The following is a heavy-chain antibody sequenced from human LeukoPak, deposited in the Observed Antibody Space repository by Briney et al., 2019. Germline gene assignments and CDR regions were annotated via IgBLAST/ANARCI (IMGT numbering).Heavy chain of an antibody. V-gene: IGHV3-48*01. D-gene: IGHD1-14*01. CDR1: GFTFSTYS. CDR2: ITSSSTTI. Sequence: GGSLRLSCAASGFTFSTYSMNWVRQAPGKGLEWVSYITSSSTTIYYADSVKGRFTISRDNAKNSLYLQMNTLRAEDTAVYYCARDGILRGQGTLVTVSS. J-gene: IGHJ4*02. CDR3: ARDGIL.